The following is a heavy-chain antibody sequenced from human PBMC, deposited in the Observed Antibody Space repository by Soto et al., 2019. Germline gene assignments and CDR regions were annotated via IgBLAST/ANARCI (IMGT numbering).Heavy chain of an antibody. J-gene: IGHJ3*02. CDR3: AMPYDYGDAFDI. V-gene: IGHV3-7*01. CDR1: GFTFSSYW. Sequence: GGSLRLSCAASGFTFSSYWMSWVRQAPGKGLEWVANLKQDGSEKYYVDSVKGRFTISRDNAKNSRYLKMNSLRAEDTAVYYCAMPYDYGDAFDIWGQGTMVTVSS. D-gene: IGHD4-17*01. CDR2: LKQDGSEK.